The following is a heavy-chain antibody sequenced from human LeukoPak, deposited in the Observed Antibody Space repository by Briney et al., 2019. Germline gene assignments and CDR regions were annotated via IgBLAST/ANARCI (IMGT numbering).Heavy chain of an antibody. CDR3: ARNVRPSYDIWP. V-gene: IGHV3-11*01. D-gene: IGHD3-9*01. CDR1: GVTFSDYY. Sequence: GGSLRLSCAASGVTFSDYYMSWIRQAPGKGLEWVSYISSSGSTIYYADSVKGRFTISRDNANNSLYLQMNSLRAEDTAVYYCARNVRPSYDIWPWGQGTLVTVSS. CDR2: ISSSGSTI. J-gene: IGHJ5*02.